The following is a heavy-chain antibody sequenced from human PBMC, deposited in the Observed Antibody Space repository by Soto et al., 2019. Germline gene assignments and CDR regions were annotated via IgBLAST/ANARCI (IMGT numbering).Heavy chain of an antibody. V-gene: IGHV3-30*14. Sequence: QVELVQSGGGVVQPGRSLRLSCAASGFAFTEYALHWVRQAPGRGLEWVAVIARDGGSEYYAKSVKGRFTISRDRSRKLLFLKMTSRRPEDTAVYFCARDGPPEEGNYGSLRDVGGQGTTVIVSS. CDR3: ARDGPPEEGNYGSLRDV. D-gene: IGHD3-10*01. CDR1: GFAFTEYA. CDR2: IARDGGSE. J-gene: IGHJ6*01.